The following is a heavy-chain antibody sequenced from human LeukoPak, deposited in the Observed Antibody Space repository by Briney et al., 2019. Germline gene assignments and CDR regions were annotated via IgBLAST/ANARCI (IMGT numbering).Heavy chain of an antibody. CDR3: ATEIVGYGDVHYFDS. CDR1: GYTLTEIS. J-gene: IGHJ4*02. D-gene: IGHD4-17*01. CDR2: FNPEDAET. Sequence: GASVKVSCKVSGYTLTEISMHWVRQAPGQGLEWMGGFNPEDAETIYARSFQGRPTVTEDTSTDTAYMELSSLRSEDTAMYYCATEIVGYGDVHYFDSWGQGTLVTVSS. V-gene: IGHV1-24*01.